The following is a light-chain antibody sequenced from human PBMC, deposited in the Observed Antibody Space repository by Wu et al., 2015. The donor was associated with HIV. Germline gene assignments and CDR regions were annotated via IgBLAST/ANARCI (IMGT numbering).Light chain of an antibody. CDR2: GAF. Sequence: VVTQSPATLSLLPGEKATFSCRASFSVKLKLAWYQQKPGQAPRLLFYGAFTRVTGIPARFSARGSGTDFALTISSVQSEDFAVYYCQQYSGWPFSFGQGTRLDI. J-gene: IGKJ5*01. CDR3: QQYSGWPFS. V-gene: IGKV3-15*01. CDR1: FSVKLK.